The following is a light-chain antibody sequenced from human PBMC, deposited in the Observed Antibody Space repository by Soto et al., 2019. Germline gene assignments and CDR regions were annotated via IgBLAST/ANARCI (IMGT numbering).Light chain of an antibody. V-gene: IGKV1-5*03. Sequence: DIRMTQSPSTLSASVVDRVTITCRASQSISSWLAWYQQKPGTAPKLLIYKASTLQSGVPSRFSGSGSGTEFTLTISSLQPDDSATYYCQQYNDNWTFGQGTKVEIK. CDR1: QSISSW. CDR2: KAS. J-gene: IGKJ1*01. CDR3: QQYNDNWT.